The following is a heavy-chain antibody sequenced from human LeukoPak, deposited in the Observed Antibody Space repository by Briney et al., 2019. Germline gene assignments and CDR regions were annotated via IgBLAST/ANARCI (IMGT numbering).Heavy chain of an antibody. Sequence: GGSLRLSCAASGFTFSSYSMNWVRQAPGKGLEWVSSISSSSSYIYYADSVKGRFTISRDNAKNSLYLQMNSLRAEDTAGYYCARDTREYDILTGYYYYYGMDVWGQGTTVTVSS. CDR3: ARDTREYDILTGYYYYYGMDV. V-gene: IGHV3-21*01. D-gene: IGHD3-9*01. CDR1: GFTFSSYS. J-gene: IGHJ6*02. CDR2: ISSSSSYI.